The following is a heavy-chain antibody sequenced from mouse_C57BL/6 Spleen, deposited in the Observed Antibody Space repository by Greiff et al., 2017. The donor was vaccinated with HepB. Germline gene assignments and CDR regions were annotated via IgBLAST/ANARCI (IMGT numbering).Heavy chain of an antibody. CDR2: IDPETGGT. J-gene: IGHJ3*01. CDR3: TRPLLRSSSKGFAY. V-gene: IGHV1-15*01. D-gene: IGHD1-1*01. CDR1: GYTFTDYE. Sequence: VQLQQSGAELVRPGASVTLSCKASGYTFTDYEMHWVKQTPVHGLEWIGAIDPETGGTAYNQKFKGKAILTADKSSSTAYMELRSLTSEDSAVYYCTRPLLRSSSKGFAYWGQGTLVTVSA.